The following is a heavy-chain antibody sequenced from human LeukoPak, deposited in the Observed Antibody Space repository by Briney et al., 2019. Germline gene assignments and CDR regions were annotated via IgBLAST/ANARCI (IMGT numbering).Heavy chain of an antibody. CDR2: INHSGST. CDR3: ARARPYYYGSGSNYYYYYMDV. V-gene: IGHV4-34*01. Sequence: SETLSLTCAVYGESFSGYYWSWIRQPPGKGLEWIGEINHSGSTNYNPSLKSRVTISVDTSKNQFSLKLSSVTAADTAVYYCARARPYYYGSGSNYYYYYMDVWGKGTTVTVSS. CDR1: GESFSGYY. J-gene: IGHJ6*03. D-gene: IGHD3-10*01.